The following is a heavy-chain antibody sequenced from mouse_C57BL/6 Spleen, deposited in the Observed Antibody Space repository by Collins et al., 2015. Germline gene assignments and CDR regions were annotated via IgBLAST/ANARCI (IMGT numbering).Heavy chain of an antibody. V-gene: IGHV1-64*01. CDR2: IHPNSGST. J-gene: IGHJ4*01. D-gene: IGHD2-4*01. CDR1: GYTFTSYW. Sequence: QVQLQQPGAELVKPGASVKLSCKASGYTFTSYWMHWVKQRPGQGLEWIGMIHPNSGSTNYNEKFKSKATLTVDKSSSTAYMQLSSLTSEDSAVYYCDYDGGDYAMDYWGQGTSVTVSS. CDR3: DYDGGDYAMDY.